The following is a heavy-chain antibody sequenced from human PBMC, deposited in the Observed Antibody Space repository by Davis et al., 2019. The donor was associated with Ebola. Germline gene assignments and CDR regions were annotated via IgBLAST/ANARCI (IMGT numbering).Heavy chain of an antibody. CDR3: AKDWSSGWPNDAFDI. J-gene: IGHJ3*02. CDR1: GFTFSSYA. D-gene: IGHD6-19*01. CDR2: ISGSGGST. Sequence: GESLPLSCAASGFTFSSYAMRWVRQAPGKGLEWVSAISGSGGSTYYADSVKGRFTISRDNSKNTLYLQMNSLRAEDTAVYYCAKDWSSGWPNDAFDIWGQGTMVTVSS. V-gene: IGHV3-23*01.